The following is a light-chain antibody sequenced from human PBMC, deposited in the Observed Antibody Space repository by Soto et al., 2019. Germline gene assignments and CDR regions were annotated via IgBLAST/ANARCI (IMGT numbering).Light chain of an antibody. CDR1: QAISNY. J-gene: IGKJ4*01. Sequence: DIQMTQSPSSLSASVGDRVTITCRASQAISNYLAWYQQKPGKVPTLLIFAASTLQSGVPSRFSGSGSGIDFTLTISSLQPEDVATYYCQKFNAVPTFGGGTKVEI. V-gene: IGKV1-27*01. CDR3: QKFNAVPT. CDR2: AAS.